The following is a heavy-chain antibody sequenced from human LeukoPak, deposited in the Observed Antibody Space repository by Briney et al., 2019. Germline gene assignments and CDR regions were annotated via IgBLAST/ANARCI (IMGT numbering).Heavy chain of an antibody. J-gene: IGHJ4*02. Sequence: ASVKVSCKASGYTFTSYGISWVRQAPGQGLEWMGWISAYNGNTNYAQKFQGRVTMTEDTSTDTAYMELSSLRSEDTAVYYCATIVGATLFDYWGQGTLVTVSS. CDR2: ISAYNGNT. D-gene: IGHD1-26*01. CDR1: GYTFTSYG. CDR3: ATIVGATLFDY. V-gene: IGHV1-18*01.